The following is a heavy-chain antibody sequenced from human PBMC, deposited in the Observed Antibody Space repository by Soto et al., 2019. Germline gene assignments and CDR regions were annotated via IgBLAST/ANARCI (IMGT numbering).Heavy chain of an antibody. CDR3: AKVKLRLHIVVVTAQNCFDY. Sequence: PGGSLRLSCAASGFTFSSYAMSWVRQAPGKGLEWVSAISGSGGSTYYADSVKGRFTISRDNSKNTLYLQMNSLRAEDMAVYYCAKVKLRLHIVVVTAQNCFDYWGQGTLVTVSS. D-gene: IGHD2-21*02. CDR2: ISGSGGST. CDR1: GFTFSSYA. J-gene: IGHJ4*02. V-gene: IGHV3-23*01.